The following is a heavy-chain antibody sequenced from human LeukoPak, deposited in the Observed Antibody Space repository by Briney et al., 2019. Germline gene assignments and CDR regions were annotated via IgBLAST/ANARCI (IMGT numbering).Heavy chain of an antibody. Sequence: GGSLRLSCAASGFTFSDYYMSWIRQAPGKGLEWVSYISSSGSTIYYADSVEGRFTISRDNAKNSLYLQMNSLRAEDTAVYYCAKSGVKGYCSSTSCYPYYYYMDVWGKGTTVTVSS. D-gene: IGHD2-2*01. CDR1: GFTFSDYY. CDR3: AKSGVKGYCSSTSCYPYYYYMDV. J-gene: IGHJ6*03. CDR2: ISSSGSTI. V-gene: IGHV3-11*01.